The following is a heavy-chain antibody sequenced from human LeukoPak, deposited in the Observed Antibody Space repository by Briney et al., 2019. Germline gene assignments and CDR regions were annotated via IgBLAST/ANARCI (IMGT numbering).Heavy chain of an antibody. Sequence: GASVKVSCKASGYTFSSYDINWVRQAAGQGLEWMGWMNPKTGNTGFSQKFQSRVTITRDTSISTAYMELSRLTSEDTGVYYCTRGLPRDGLVVIAAANEYWGQGSLVTVSS. V-gene: IGHV1-8*03. D-gene: IGHD2-2*01. J-gene: IGHJ4*02. CDR1: GYTFSSYD. CDR3: TRGLPRDGLVVIAAANEY. CDR2: MNPKTGNT.